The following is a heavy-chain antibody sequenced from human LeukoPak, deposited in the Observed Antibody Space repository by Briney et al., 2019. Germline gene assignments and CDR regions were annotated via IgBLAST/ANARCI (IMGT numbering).Heavy chain of an antibody. V-gene: IGHV3-23*01. J-gene: IGHJ4*02. Sequence: GGSLRLSCAASGFTFSSYAMSWVRQAPGKGLEWVSLISDSGGSTYYADSVKGRFTISRENSKNTLYVKMKSLRADDTAVYYCAKETRYCRGGSCYSAPFDYWGQGTLVTVSS. CDR1: GFTFSSYA. D-gene: IGHD2-15*01. CDR2: ISDSGGST. CDR3: AKETRYCRGGSCYSAPFDY.